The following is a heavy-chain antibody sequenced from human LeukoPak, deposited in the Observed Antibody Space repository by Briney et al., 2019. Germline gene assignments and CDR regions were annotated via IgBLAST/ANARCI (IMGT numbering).Heavy chain of an antibody. D-gene: IGHD2-15*01. CDR1: GGTFSSYA. J-gene: IGHJ4*02. Sequence: PAASVKVSCTPSGGTFSSYAISWVRQAPGQGLEWMGGIIPIFGTANYAQKFQGRVTITADKSTSTGYMELSSLRSEVTAGYYCARGGGYCGGGSCYAYFDYWGQGTLVTVSS. V-gene: IGHV1-69*06. CDR3: ARGGGYCGGGSCYAYFDY. CDR2: IIPIFGTA.